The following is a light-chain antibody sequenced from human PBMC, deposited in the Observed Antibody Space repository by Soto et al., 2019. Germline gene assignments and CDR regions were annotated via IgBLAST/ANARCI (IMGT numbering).Light chain of an antibody. J-gene: IGLJ2*01. CDR2: SNS. V-gene: IGLV1-40*01. CDR3: QSYDSSLSGVG. CDR1: SSNIGAGYD. Sequence: QSVLTPPPSVSGAPGQRVTISCTGSSSNIGAGYDVHWYQQLPGTAPKLLIYSNSNRPSGVPDRFSGSKSGTSASLAITGLQAEDEADYYCQSYDSSLSGVGFGGGTKRTVL.